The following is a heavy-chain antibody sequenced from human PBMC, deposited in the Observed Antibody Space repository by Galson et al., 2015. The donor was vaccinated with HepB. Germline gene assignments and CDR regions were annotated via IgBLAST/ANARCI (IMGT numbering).Heavy chain of an antibody. Sequence: SEPLSLTCTVSGGSIRSYYWSWIRQTPGKGLEWIGYIYHTGSANYKPSLRSRVTISIDTSKNQFSLKMNSVTAADTALYYCARGVGIAVAGTIAFDIWGQGTMVTVSS. V-gene: IGHV4-59*01. CDR2: IYHTGSA. CDR3: ARGVGIAVAGTIAFDI. CDR1: GGSIRSYY. J-gene: IGHJ3*02. D-gene: IGHD6-19*01.